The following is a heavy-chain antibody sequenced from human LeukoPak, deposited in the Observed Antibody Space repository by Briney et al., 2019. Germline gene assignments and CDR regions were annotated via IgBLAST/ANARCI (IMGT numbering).Heavy chain of an antibody. V-gene: IGHV1-18*01. CDR2: ISAYNDNT. Sequence: ASVKVSCKASGYTFTSYGISWVRQAPGQGLEWMGWISAYNDNTNYAQKLQGRVTMTTDTSTSTAYMELRSLRSDDTAVYYCARSYGDYVVFHYYYYMDVSRKGTTVTVSS. CDR3: ARSYGDYVVFHYYYYMDV. D-gene: IGHD4-17*01. J-gene: IGHJ6*03. CDR1: GYTFTSYG.